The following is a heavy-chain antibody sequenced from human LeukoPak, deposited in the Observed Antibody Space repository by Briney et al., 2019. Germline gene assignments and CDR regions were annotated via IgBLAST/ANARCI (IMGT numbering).Heavy chain of an antibody. CDR1: DYSISLSSSNY. V-gene: IGHV4-28*01. CDR3: ARKRAVATMADAFDV. CDR2: IYHSGSS. J-gene: IGHJ3*01. D-gene: IGHD5-12*01. Sequence: SDTLSLACAVSDYSISLSSSNYWGWIRQPPGKGLEWIGYIYHSGSSHYNPSLESRATMSVDTSKNQFSLKLSSVTAVDTAVYYCARKRAVATMADAFDVWGQGTMVTVSS.